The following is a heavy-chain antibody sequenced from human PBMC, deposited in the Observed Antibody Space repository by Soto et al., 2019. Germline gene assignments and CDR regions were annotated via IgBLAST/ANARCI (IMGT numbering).Heavy chain of an antibody. CDR1: GGSISSGGYY. D-gene: IGHD5-12*01. V-gene: IGHV4-31*03. CDR2: IYYSGST. Sequence: SETLSLTCTVSGGSISSGGYYWSWIRQHPGKGLEWIGYIYYSGSTYYNPSLKSRVTISVDTPRNQFSLKLSSVTAADTAVYYCASASGYVSFWFDPWGQGTLVTVSS. J-gene: IGHJ5*02. CDR3: ASASGYVSFWFDP.